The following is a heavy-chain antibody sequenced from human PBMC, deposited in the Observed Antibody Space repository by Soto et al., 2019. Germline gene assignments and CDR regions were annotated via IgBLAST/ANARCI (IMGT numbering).Heavy chain of an antibody. J-gene: IGHJ6*02. CDR2: IGTAGDP. CDR1: GFILSGYD. D-gene: IGHD3-22*01. Sequence: EEQLVESGGGLVQPGGSLRLSCVASGFILSGYDMHWVRQATGEGLEWVSAIGTAGDPYYSGSVKGRFTISRGNAGNSVYLQMNSLRAGDTAVYYCARAGYDSSGYYFYAMDVWGPGTTVTVSS. V-gene: IGHV3-13*05. CDR3: ARAGYDSSGYYFYAMDV.